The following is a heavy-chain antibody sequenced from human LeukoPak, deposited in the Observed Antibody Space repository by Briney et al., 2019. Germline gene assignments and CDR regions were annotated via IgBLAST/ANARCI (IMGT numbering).Heavy chain of an antibody. V-gene: IGHV1-3*01. CDR2: INAGNGNT. CDR3: ARAGLRYFDQPYGMDV. J-gene: IGHJ6*02. Sequence: ASVKVSCKASGYTFTSYAMHWVRQAPGQRLEWMGWINAGNGNTKYSQKFQGRVTITRDTSASTAYMELSSLRSEDTAVYYCARAGLRYFDQPYGMDVWGQGTTVTVSS. CDR1: GYTFTSYA. D-gene: IGHD3-9*01.